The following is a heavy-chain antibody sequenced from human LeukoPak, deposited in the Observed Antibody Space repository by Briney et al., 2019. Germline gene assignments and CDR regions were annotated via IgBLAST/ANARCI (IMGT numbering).Heavy chain of an antibody. CDR1: GGSISSSNW. J-gene: IGHJ4*02. Sequence: ASETLSLTCAVSGGSISSSNWWSWVRQPPGKGLEWIGEIYHSGSTNYNPSLKSRVTISVDKSKNQFSLKLSSVTAADTAVYYCARLVGTYCSSTTCYARSYFDYWGQGTLVTVSS. CDR3: ARLVGTYCSSTTCYARSYFDY. D-gene: IGHD2-2*01. CDR2: IYHSGST. V-gene: IGHV4-4*02.